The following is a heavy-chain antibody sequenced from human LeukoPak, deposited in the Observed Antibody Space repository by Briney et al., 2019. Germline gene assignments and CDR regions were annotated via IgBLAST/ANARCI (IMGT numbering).Heavy chain of an antibody. CDR1: GGSISPYY. Sequence: SETLSLTCTVSGGSISPYYWSWIRQPPGKGLEWIAYIFYNGNTNYNPSLKSRVTISLDTSKKEFYLKVSPVTAADTAVYYCARGGYYYMDVWGKGTTVTVSS. CDR3: ARGGYYYMDV. V-gene: IGHV4-59*01. J-gene: IGHJ6*03. CDR2: IFYNGNT.